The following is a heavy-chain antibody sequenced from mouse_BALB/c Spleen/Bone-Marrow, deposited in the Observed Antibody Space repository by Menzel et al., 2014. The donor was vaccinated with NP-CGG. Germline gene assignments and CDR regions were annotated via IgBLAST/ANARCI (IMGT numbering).Heavy chain of an antibody. CDR1: GFTFSDYY. D-gene: IGHD2-3*01. V-gene: IGHV5-12*02. CDR3: ARPLYDGYYVAY. J-gene: IGHJ3*01. Sequence: EVKLMESGGGLVQPGGSLKLSCATFGFTFSDYYMYWVRQTPEKRLEWVAYISNGGGSTYYPGTVKGRFTISRDNAKNTLYLQMSRLKSEDTAMYYCARPLYDGYYVAYWGRGTLVTVSA. CDR2: ISNGGGST.